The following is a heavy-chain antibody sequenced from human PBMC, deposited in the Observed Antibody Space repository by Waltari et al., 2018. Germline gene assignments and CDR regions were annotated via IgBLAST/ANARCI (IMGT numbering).Heavy chain of an antibody. V-gene: IGHV3-23*01. J-gene: IGHJ4*02. CDR1: EFTFSLYG. Sequence: EVQLLESGGDLVQPGGSLRLSCVASEFTFSLYGLNWVRQAPGKGLEWVSGLDGSGGGGMSGTTYYADSVKGRFTISRDNSKDTLYLQMNSLRADDTAVYYCAKGRSSGFDYWGQGTLATVSS. CDR3: AKGRSSGFDY. D-gene: IGHD6-19*01. CDR2: LDGSGGGGMSGTT.